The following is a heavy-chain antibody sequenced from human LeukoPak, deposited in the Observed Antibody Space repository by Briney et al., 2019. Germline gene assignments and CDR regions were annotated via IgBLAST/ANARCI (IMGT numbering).Heavy chain of an antibody. Sequence: LRLSCAASGFTFSSYSMNWVRQHPGKGLEWIGYTYYSGSTYYNPSLKSRVTISVDTSKNQFSLKLSSVTAADTAVYYCARDPPQYGGFDLWGRGTLVTVSS. CDR1: GFTFSSYS. J-gene: IGHJ2*01. CDR2: TYYSGST. D-gene: IGHD3-16*01. V-gene: IGHV4-31*02. CDR3: ARDPPQYGGFDL.